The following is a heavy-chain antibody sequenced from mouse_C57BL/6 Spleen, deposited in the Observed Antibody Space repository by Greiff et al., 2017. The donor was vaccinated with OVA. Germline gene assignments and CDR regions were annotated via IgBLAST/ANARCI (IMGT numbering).Heavy chain of an antibody. Sequence: QVQLQQSGAELVKPGASVKISCKASGYAFSSYWMNWVKQRPGKGLEWIGQIYPGDGDTNYNGKFKGKATLTADKSSSTAYMQLSSLTSEDSAVYFCARVGRGSSYDWYFDVWGTGTTVTVSS. J-gene: IGHJ1*03. D-gene: IGHD1-1*01. CDR3: ARVGRGSSYDWYFDV. CDR1: GYAFSSYW. CDR2: IYPGDGDT. V-gene: IGHV1-80*01.